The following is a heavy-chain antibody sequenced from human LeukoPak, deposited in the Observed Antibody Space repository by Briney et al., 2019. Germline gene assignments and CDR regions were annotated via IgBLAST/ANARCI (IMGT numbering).Heavy chain of an antibody. CDR2: ISYDGSNK. J-gene: IGHJ4*02. CDR1: GFTFSSYA. D-gene: IGHD1-26*01. V-gene: IGHV3-30-3*01. Sequence: PGRSLRLSCAASGFTFSSYAMHWVRQAPGKGLEWVAVISYDGSNKYYADSVKGRFTISRDNSKNTLYLQMNSLRAEDTAVYYCARGARVTTNTYYFDYWGQGTLVTVSS. CDR3: ARGARVTTNTYYFDY.